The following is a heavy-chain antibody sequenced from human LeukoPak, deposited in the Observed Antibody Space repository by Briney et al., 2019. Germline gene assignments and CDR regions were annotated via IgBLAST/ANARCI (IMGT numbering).Heavy chain of an antibody. D-gene: IGHD3-10*02. CDR2: INPNSGGT. Sequence: ASVKVSCTASGYTSTGYYMPWVRQAPGQGLEWMGRINPNSGGTNYAQQFQGRVTMTRDTSISTAYMELSRLRSDDTAVYYCASGGYVYYYYYMDVWGKGTTVTVSS. CDR1: GYTSTGYY. CDR3: ASGGYVYYYYYMDV. J-gene: IGHJ6*03. V-gene: IGHV1-2*06.